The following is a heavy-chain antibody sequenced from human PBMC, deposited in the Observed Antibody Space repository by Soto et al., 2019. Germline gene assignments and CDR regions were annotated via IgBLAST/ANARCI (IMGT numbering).Heavy chain of an antibody. CDR2: ISAYNGNT. V-gene: IGHV1-18*04. CDR1: GYTFTSYG. J-gene: IGHJ6*02. Sequence: ASVKVSCKASGYTFTSYGISWVRQAPGQGLEWMGWISAYNGNTNYAQKLQGRVTMTTDTSTSTAYMELRSLRSDDTAVYYCARVQGGNVWGDYYYYGMDVWGQGTTVTVSS. CDR3: ARVQGGNVWGDYYYYGMDV. D-gene: IGHD3-16*01.